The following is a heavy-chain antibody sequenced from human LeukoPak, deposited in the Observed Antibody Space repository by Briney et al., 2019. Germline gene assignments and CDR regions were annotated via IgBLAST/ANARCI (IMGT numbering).Heavy chain of an antibody. J-gene: IGHJ4*02. CDR1: GFTFSSYA. Sequence: GGSLRLSCAASGFTFSSYAMSWVRQAPGKGLEWVSAISGRGGSTYYADSVKGRFTISRDNSKNTLYLQMNSLRAEDTAVYYCAKSITMIVVVITSFDYWGQGTLVTVSS. D-gene: IGHD3-22*01. CDR2: ISGRGGST. V-gene: IGHV3-23*01. CDR3: AKSITMIVVVITSFDY.